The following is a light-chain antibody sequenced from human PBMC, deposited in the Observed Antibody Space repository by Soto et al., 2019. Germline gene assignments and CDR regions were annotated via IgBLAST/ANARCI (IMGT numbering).Light chain of an antibody. V-gene: IGKV3D-20*02. J-gene: IGKJ5*01. Sequence: ILLTQSPGTLSFSPGERSTLSCSASQSFSSTYLAWYQQKPGQPPRLLIYGASSRATGIPDRFSGSGSGTDFTLTISSLEPEDSAVYYCQQRNMWPITFGQGTRLEIK. CDR1: QSFSSTY. CDR3: QQRNMWPIT. CDR2: GAS.